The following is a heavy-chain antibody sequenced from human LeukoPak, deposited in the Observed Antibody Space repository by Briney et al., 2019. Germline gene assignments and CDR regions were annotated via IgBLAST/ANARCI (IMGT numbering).Heavy chain of an antibody. Sequence: SETLSLTCTVSGGSISSYYWSWIRQPPGKGLEWIGYIYTSGSTNYNPSLKSRVTISVDTSKNQFSLKLSSVTAADTAAYYCARHYSYGSGSYRNWFDPWGQGTLVTVSS. J-gene: IGHJ5*02. D-gene: IGHD3-10*01. CDR1: GGSISSYY. V-gene: IGHV4-4*09. CDR2: IYTSGST. CDR3: ARHYSYGSGSYRNWFDP.